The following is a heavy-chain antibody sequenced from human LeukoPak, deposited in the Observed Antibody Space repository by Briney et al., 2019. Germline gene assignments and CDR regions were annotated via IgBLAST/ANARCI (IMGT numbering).Heavy chain of an antibody. CDR1: GYSFTSDW. J-gene: IGHJ4*02. Sequence: GESLKSPCKGSGYSFTSDWIVWVRQMPGKGLEWMGIIYPDDSDTRYSPPFEGQVTISVDKSISTAYLHWSSLKASDTAMYYCARYESSFYFDFWGQGTLVTVSS. D-gene: IGHD3-22*01. V-gene: IGHV5-51*01. CDR2: IYPDDSDT. CDR3: ARYESSFYFDF.